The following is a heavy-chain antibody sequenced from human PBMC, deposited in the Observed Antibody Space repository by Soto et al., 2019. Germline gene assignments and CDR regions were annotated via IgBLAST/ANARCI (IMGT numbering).Heavy chain of an antibody. CDR2: IYTSGST. V-gene: IGHV4-4*07. Sequence: PSETLSLPCTVSGGSISSYYWSWIRQPAGKGLEWIGRIYTSGSTNYNPSLKSRVTMSVDTSKNQFSLKLSSVTAADTAVYYCARACSSNSCYDVFDYWGQGTLVTVSS. D-gene: IGHD2-2*01. CDR1: GGSISSYY. J-gene: IGHJ4*02. CDR3: ARACSSNSCYDVFDY.